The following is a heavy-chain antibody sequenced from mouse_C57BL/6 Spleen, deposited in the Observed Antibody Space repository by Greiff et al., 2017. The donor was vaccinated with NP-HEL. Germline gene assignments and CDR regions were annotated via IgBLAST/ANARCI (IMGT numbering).Heavy chain of an antibody. J-gene: IGHJ3*01. V-gene: IGHV1-69*01. D-gene: IGHD1-1*01. CDR2: IDPSDSYT. Sequence: QVQLQQPGAELVMPGASVKLSCKASGYTFTSYWMHWVKQRPGQGLEWIGEIDPSDSYTNYNQKFKGKSTLTVDKSSSTAYMQLSSLTSEDSAVYYSARGYGSSYGFAYWGQGTLVTVSA. CDR3: ARGYGSSYGFAY. CDR1: GYTFTSYW.